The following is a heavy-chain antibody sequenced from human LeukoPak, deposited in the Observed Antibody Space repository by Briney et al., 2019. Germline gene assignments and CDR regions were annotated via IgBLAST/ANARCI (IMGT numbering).Heavy chain of an antibody. CDR2: ISESGGTT. Sequence: RPGGSLRLSCAASGFTFSSYAMNWVRQAPGKGLEWVSSISESGGTTDYADSVKGRFTISRDSSKNTLYLQMNSLRAEDTAVYYCARQWLVNGWGQGTLVTVSS. J-gene: IGHJ4*02. V-gene: IGHV3-23*01. CDR3: ARQWLVNG. D-gene: IGHD6-19*01. CDR1: GFTFSSYA.